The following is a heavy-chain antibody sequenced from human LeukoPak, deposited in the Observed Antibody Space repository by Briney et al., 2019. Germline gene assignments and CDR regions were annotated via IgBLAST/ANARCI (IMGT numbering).Heavy chain of an antibody. CDR2: IRYDGSNK. Sequence: PGGSLRLSCAASGFTFSSYGMHWVRQAPGKGLEWVAFIRYDGSNKYYADSVKGRFTISRDNSKNTLYLQMNSLRAEDTAVYYCARVSGWYRYFDYWGQGTLVTVSS. CDR3: ARVSGWYRYFDY. V-gene: IGHV3-30*02. J-gene: IGHJ4*02. CDR1: GFTFSSYG. D-gene: IGHD6-19*01.